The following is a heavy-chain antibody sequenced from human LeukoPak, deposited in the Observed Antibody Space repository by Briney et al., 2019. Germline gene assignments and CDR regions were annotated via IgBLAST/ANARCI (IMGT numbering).Heavy chain of an antibody. J-gene: IGHJ4*02. CDR1: GYTLRELP. CDR2: FDPENAEI. Sequence: ASVKVSCKLSGYTLRELPIQWVRQAGTKGLEWMAGFDPENAEIVYAQKSQGRVTMTEDTSTDTAYLELTSLTSDDTALYYCATRGSDFWSGFDYWGQGTQVTVSS. V-gene: IGHV1-24*01. CDR3: ATRGSDFWSGFDY. D-gene: IGHD3-3*01.